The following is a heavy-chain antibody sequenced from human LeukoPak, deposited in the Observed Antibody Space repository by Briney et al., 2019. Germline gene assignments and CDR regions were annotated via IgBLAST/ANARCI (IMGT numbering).Heavy chain of an antibody. D-gene: IGHD2-2*01. V-gene: IGHV4-39*01. Sequence: SETLSLTCTVSGGSISSSSYYWGWIRQPPGKGLEWIGSIYYSGSTYYNPSLKSRVTISVDTSKNQFSLKLSSVTAVDTAVYYCARQLGYCSSTSCYADKVDYWGQGTLVTVSS. CDR2: IYYSGST. CDR1: GGSISSSSYY. CDR3: ARQLGYCSSTSCYADKVDY. J-gene: IGHJ4*02.